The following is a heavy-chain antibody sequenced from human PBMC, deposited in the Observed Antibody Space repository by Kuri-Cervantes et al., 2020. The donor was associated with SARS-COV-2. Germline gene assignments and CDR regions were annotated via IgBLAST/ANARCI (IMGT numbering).Heavy chain of an antibody. J-gene: IGHJ3*02. D-gene: IGHD6-6*01. Sequence: SETLSLTCTVSGGSISSYYWGWIRQPPGKGLEWIGSIYHSGSTYYNPSLKSRVTISVDTSKNQFSLKLSSVTAADTAVYYCASKGQLEDAFDIWGQGTMVTVSS. CDR1: GGSISSYY. CDR3: ASKGQLEDAFDI. CDR2: IYHSGST. V-gene: IGHV4-38-2*02.